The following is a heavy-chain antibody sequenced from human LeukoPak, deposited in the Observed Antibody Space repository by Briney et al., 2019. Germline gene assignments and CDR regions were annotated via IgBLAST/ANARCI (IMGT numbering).Heavy chain of an antibody. CDR2: ISYDGSNK. D-gene: IGHD6-19*01. CDR3: ARDPLEWLDSYYFDY. V-gene: IGHV3-30*03. CDR1: GFTFSSYG. Sequence: GGSLRLSCAASGFTFSSYGMHWVRQAPGKGLEWVAVISYDGSNKYYADSVKGRFTISRDNSKNTLYLQMNSLRPEDTAVYYCARDPLEWLDSYYFDYWGQGTLVTVSS. J-gene: IGHJ4*02.